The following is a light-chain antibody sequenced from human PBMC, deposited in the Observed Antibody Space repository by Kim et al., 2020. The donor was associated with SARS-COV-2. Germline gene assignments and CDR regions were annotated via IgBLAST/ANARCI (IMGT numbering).Light chain of an antibody. V-gene: IGLV1-40*01. CDR2: GNS. Sequence: QPPSVSGAPGQRVTISCTGSSSNIGAGYDVHWYQQLPGTAPKLLIYGNSNRPSGVPDRFSGSKSGTSASLAITGLQAEDEADYYCQSYDSSLRGSVFGTGTKVTVL. CDR1: SSNIGAGYD. CDR3: QSYDSSLRGSV. J-gene: IGLJ1*01.